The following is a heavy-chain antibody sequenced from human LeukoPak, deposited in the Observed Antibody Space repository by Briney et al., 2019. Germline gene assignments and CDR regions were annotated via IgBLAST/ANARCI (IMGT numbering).Heavy chain of an antibody. J-gene: IGHJ3*02. CDR1: GGTFSSYA. D-gene: IGHD3-9*01. V-gene: IGHV1-69*04. CDR2: IIPILGIA. Sequence: SVKVSCTASGGTFSSYAISWVRQAPGQGLEWMGRIIPILGIANYAQKFQGRVTITADKSTSTVYMELSSLRSEDTAVYYCARSSAYYNEADIWGQGTMVTVSS. CDR3: ARSSAYYNEADI.